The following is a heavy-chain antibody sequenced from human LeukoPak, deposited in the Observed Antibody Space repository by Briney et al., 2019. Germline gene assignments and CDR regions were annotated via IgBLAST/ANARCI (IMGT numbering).Heavy chain of an antibody. Sequence: GGSLRLSCAASGFTFSSYDMSWVRQAPGKGLEWVSGISGSGGSTYYADSVKGRFTISRDDAKNSLYLQMNSLRAEDTAVYYCARGLSMDVWGKGTTVTVSS. CDR2: ISGSGGST. D-gene: IGHD2-15*01. CDR1: GFTFSSYD. V-gene: IGHV3-23*01. CDR3: ARGLSMDV. J-gene: IGHJ6*03.